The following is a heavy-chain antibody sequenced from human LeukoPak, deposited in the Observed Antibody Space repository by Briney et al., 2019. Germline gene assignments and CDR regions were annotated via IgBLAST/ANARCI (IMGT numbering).Heavy chain of an antibody. Sequence: SETLSLTCTVSGGSISSYSWSWIRQPPGKGLEWIGYIYYSGSTYYNPSLKSRVTISVDTSKNQFSLKLSSVTAADTAVYYCARDKDYYDSSGPNWFDPWGQGTLVTVSS. CDR1: GGSISSYS. J-gene: IGHJ5*02. CDR2: IYYSGST. D-gene: IGHD3-22*01. CDR3: ARDKDYYDSSGPNWFDP. V-gene: IGHV4-30-4*01.